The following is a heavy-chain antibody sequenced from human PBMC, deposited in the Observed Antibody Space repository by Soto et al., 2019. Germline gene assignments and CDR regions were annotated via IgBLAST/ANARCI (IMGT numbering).Heavy chain of an antibody. Sequence: PSETLSLTCAVYGGSFSGYYWSWIRQPPGKGLEWIGEINHSGRTNYNPSLKSRVTISVDTSKNQFSLNLTSVTAADTAVFYCARGPSYSNLDFDYWGQGTLVTVSS. V-gene: IGHV4-34*01. CDR1: GGSFSGYY. D-gene: IGHD4-4*01. J-gene: IGHJ4*02. CDR2: INHSGRT. CDR3: ARGPSYSNLDFDY.